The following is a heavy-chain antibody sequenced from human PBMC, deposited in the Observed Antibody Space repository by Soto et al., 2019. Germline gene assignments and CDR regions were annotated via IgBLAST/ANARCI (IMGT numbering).Heavy chain of an antibody. CDR3: ARGNQYYYYYYMDV. V-gene: IGHV3-23*01. D-gene: IGHD3-10*01. Sequence: GGSLRLSCAASGFTFSGQDMCWVRQAPGKGLEWVPGISASGRDTQYADSVKGRFTISRDNSKSTLYLQMNSLRAEDTAVYYCARGNQYYYYYYMDVWGKGTTVTVSS. CDR1: GFTFSGQD. J-gene: IGHJ6*03. CDR2: ISASGRDT.